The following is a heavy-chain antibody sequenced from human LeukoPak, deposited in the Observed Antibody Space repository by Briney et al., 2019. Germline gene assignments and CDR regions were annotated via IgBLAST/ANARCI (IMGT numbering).Heavy chain of an antibody. J-gene: IGHJ3*02. CDR2: ISSSSSTI. V-gene: IGHV3-48*02. Sequence: GGSLRLSCAASGFTFSSYGMHWVRQAPGKGLEWVSYISSSSSTIYYADSVKGRFTISRDNAKNSLYLQMNSLRDEDTAVYYCARDWYEAGTDAFDIWGQGTMVTVSS. CDR3: ARDWYEAGTDAFDI. D-gene: IGHD6-13*01. CDR1: GFTFSSYG.